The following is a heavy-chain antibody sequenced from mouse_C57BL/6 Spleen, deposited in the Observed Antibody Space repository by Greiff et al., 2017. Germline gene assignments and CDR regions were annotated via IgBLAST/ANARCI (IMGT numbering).Heavy chain of an antibody. CDR3: ARYSLLFSSWYFDV. CDR1: GFTFTDYY. D-gene: IGHD2-1*01. Sequence: DVKLQESGGGLVQPGGSLSLSCAASGFTFTDYYMSWVRQPPGKALEWLGFIRNKANGYPTEYSASVKGRFTISRDNSQSILYLQMNALRAEDSATYYCARYSLLFSSWYFDVWGTGTTVTVSS. V-gene: IGHV7-3*01. J-gene: IGHJ1*03. CDR2: IRNKANGYPT.